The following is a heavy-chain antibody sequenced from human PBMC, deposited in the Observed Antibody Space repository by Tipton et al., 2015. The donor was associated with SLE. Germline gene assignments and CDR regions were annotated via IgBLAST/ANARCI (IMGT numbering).Heavy chain of an antibody. J-gene: IGHJ6*03. Sequence: TLSLTCTVSGDSISPYYWSWIRQPPGKGLEWIGYIYTTGSTNYNPSLKSRVTISVDTSKNQFSLKLTSVTAADTAVYYCARTEVREVIAMDVWGKGTTVTVSS. V-gene: IGHV4-4*08. CDR3: ARTEVREVIAMDV. CDR1: GDSISPYY. CDR2: IYTTGST. D-gene: IGHD3-10*01.